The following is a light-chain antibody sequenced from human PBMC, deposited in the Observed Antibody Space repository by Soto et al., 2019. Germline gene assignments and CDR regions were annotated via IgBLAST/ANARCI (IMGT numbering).Light chain of an antibody. J-gene: IGLJ3*02. Sequence: QSVVTQPPSASGTLGQRVTISCSGRTSNIGSNAVNWYQQFPGRAPKVLIYNNNERPSGVPDRFSGSKSGTSASLAISGLQSEDEADYYCATWDDGLNGWVFGGGTKLTVL. CDR1: TSNIGSNA. CDR2: NNN. CDR3: ATWDDGLNGWV. V-gene: IGLV1-44*01.